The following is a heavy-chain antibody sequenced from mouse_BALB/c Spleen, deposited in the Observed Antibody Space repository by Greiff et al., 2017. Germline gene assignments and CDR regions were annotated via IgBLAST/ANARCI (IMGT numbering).Heavy chain of an antibody. J-gene: IGHJ1*01. Sequence: VQLKESGTVLARPGASVKMSCKASGYTFTSYWMHWVKQRPGQGLEWIGAIYPGNSDTSYNQKFKGKAKLTAVTSTSTAYMELSSLTNEDSAVYYCTRGAYYYGSPHWYFDVWGAGTTVTVSS. V-gene: IGHV1-5*01. CDR1: GYTFTSYW. CDR3: TRGAYYYGSPHWYFDV. D-gene: IGHD1-1*01. CDR2: IYPGNSDT.